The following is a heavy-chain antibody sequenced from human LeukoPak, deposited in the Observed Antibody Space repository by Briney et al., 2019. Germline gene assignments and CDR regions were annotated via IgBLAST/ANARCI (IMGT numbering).Heavy chain of an antibody. CDR1: GFTFSSYE. Sequence: PGGSLRLSCAASGFTFSSYEMNWVRQAPGKGLEWVSYISSSGSTIYYADSVKGRFTISRDNAKNSLYLQMNSLRAKDTAVYYCARDLIRYFDWLLDGPDYWGQGTLVTVSS. V-gene: IGHV3-48*03. D-gene: IGHD3-9*01. J-gene: IGHJ4*02. CDR2: ISSSGSTI. CDR3: ARDLIRYFDWLLDGPDY.